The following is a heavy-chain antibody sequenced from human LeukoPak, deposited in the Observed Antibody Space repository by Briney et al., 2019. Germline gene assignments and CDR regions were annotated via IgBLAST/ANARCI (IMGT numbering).Heavy chain of an antibody. D-gene: IGHD2-21*02. CDR2: IFHSGST. CDR1: GYSISSGYY. J-gene: IGHJ4*02. V-gene: IGHV4-38-2*02. Sequence: SETLSLTCTVSGYSISSGYYWGWIRQPPVKGLEWIGSIFHSGSTYYNPSLKSRVTISVDTSKNQFSLKLSSVTAADTAVYYCARVVFFYCGGDCYFFDYWGQGTLVTVSS. CDR3: ARVVFFYCGGDCYFFDY.